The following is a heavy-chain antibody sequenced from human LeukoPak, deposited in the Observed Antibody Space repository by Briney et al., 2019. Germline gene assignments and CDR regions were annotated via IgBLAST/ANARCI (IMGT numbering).Heavy chain of an antibody. J-gene: IGHJ5*02. CDR3: ARGDYYAGGGRNWFDP. V-gene: IGHV4-59*12. CDR2: IDYSRST. Sequence: PSETLSLTCTVSGGSISTYYWSWIRQPPPKGLDGLGYIDYSRSTNYNPSLKSRVTISVDTSKNQFSLRLSSVTAADTAVYYCARGDYYAGGGRNWFDPWGQGTLVTVSS. CDR1: GGSISTYY. D-gene: IGHD3-16*01.